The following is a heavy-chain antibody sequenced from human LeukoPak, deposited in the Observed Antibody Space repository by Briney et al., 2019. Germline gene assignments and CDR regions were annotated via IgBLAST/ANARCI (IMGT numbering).Heavy chain of an antibody. CDR3: ARVVVYEYFGMDV. D-gene: IGHD3-22*01. V-gene: IGHV3-66*01. Sequence: GGSLRLSCAASGFTVSSNYMSWVRQAPGKGLEWVSVIYSGGSTYYADSVKGRFTISRDNSKNTLYLQMNSLRAEDTAVYYCARVVVYEYFGMDVWGQGTTVTVSS. J-gene: IGHJ6*02. CDR1: GFTVSSNY. CDR2: IYSGGST.